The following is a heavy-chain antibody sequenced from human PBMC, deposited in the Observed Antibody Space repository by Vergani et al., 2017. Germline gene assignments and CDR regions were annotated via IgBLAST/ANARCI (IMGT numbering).Heavy chain of an antibody. CDR2: IKQDGSEK. V-gene: IGHV3-7*03. CDR3: TRRWLGIAARPFDY. Sequence: EVEVVESGGGLVQPGGSLRLSCAASGFTFSSYWMSWVRQAPGKGLEWVANIKQDGSEKYYVDSVKGRFTISRDNAKNSLYLQMNSLRAEDTAVYYCTRRWLGIAARPFDYWGQGTLVTVSS. D-gene: IGHD6-6*01. J-gene: IGHJ4*02. CDR1: GFTFSSYW.